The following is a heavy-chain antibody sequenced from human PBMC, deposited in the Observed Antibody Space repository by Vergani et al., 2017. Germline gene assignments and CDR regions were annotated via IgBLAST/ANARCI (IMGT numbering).Heavy chain of an antibody. CDR2: IYNSGST. CDR1: GGSINNAGYF. V-gene: IGHV4-61*02. J-gene: IGHJ6*03. CDR3: ARQPERLHSSTPPYFFHYMDV. D-gene: IGHD6-19*01. Sequence: QLQLQESGSGLVKPSQTLSMTCTVSGGSINNAGYFWSWVRQPAGKGLEWIGRIYNSGSTNSNPSLKSRVTLSVDTSKNQFSLKLNSVTAADTAVYFCARQPERLHSSTPPYFFHYMDVWGTGTTVTVSS.